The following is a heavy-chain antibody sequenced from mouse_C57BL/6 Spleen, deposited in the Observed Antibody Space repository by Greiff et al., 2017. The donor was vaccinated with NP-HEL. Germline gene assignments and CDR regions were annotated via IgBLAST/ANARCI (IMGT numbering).Heavy chain of an antibody. CDR3: ASYPDYYGSTAGFAY. D-gene: IGHD1-1*01. CDR1: GFTFSSYA. J-gene: IGHJ3*01. Sequence: EVNLVESGGGLVKPGGSLKLSCAASGFTFSSYAMSWVRQTPEKRLEWVATISDGGSYTYYPDNVKGRFTISRDNAKNNLYLQMSQLKSEDTAMYYCASYPDYYGSTAGFAYWGQGTLVTVSA. CDR2: ISDGGSYT. V-gene: IGHV5-4*03.